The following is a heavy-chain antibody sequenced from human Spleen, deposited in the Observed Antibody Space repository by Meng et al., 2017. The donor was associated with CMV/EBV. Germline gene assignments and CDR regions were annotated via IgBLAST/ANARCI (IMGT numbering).Heavy chain of an antibody. Sequence: QVHLQQCGSGLLKPAETLSRTCAVYGGSFRGYYWSWIRQPPGKGLEWIGEINHSGSTNYNPSLNSRVTISVDTSKNQFSLKLSSVTAADTAVYYCARGLPSTLIEGRGGEFDYWGQGTLVTVSS. CDR2: INHSGST. CDR1: GGSFRGYY. CDR3: ARGLPSTLIEGRGGEFDY. J-gene: IGHJ4*02. V-gene: IGHV4-34*01. D-gene: IGHD3-16*01.